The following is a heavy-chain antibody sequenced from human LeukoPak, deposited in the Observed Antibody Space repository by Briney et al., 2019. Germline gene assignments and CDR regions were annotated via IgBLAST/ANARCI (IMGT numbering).Heavy chain of an antibody. J-gene: IGHJ4*02. Sequence: ASVKVSCKTSGYTFTGNFMHWVRQAPGRGPEWMGWINPNNGDTNYAQKFQGRVTMTRVTSITTAYMELSSLRSDDTAVYYCARTRGTHISMAYLDSWGQGTLVTVSS. CDR1: GYTFTGNF. V-gene: IGHV1-2*02. CDR2: INPNNGDT. D-gene: IGHD2/OR15-2a*01. CDR3: ARTRGTHISMAYLDS.